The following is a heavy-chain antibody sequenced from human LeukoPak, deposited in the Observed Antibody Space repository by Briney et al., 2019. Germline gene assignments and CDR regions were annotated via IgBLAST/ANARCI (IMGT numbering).Heavy chain of an antibody. V-gene: IGHV3-48*01. J-gene: IGHJ5*02. CDR1: GFTFSSYS. Sequence: GGSLRLSCAASGFTFSSYSMNWVRQAPGKGLEWVSYISSSSSTIYYADSVKGRFTISRDNAKNSLYVQMNSLKTEDTALYFCTTSYSGNSWYDWFGPWGQGTLVTVSS. CDR2: ISSSSSTI. D-gene: IGHD6-13*01. CDR3: TTSYSGNSWYDWFGP.